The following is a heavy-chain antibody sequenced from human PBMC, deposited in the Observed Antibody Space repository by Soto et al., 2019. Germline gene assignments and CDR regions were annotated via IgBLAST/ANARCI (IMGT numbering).Heavy chain of an antibody. D-gene: IGHD6-13*01. CDR3: VKGASSWHIRGMDV. Sequence: GGSLRLSCSASGFTFSSYAMHWVRQAPGKGLEYVSAISSNGGSTYYAGSVKGRFTISRDNSKNTLYLQMSSLRAEDTAVYYCVKGASSWHIRGMDVWGQGTTVTVSS. V-gene: IGHV3-64D*06. J-gene: IGHJ6*02. CDR2: ISSNGGST. CDR1: GFTFSSYA.